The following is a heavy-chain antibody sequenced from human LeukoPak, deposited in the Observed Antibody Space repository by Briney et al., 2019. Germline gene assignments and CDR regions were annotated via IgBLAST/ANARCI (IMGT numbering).Heavy chain of an antibody. Sequence: SQTLSLTCTVSGGSISSSSYYWGWIRQPPGKGLEWIGSIYYSGSTYYNPSLESRVSISVDTSKNQFSLKLSSVTAADTAVYYCARAYYYDSSGPMDVWGKGTTVTVSS. D-gene: IGHD3-22*01. CDR1: GGSISSSSYY. J-gene: IGHJ6*03. V-gene: IGHV4-39*07. CDR2: IYYSGST. CDR3: ARAYYYDSSGPMDV.